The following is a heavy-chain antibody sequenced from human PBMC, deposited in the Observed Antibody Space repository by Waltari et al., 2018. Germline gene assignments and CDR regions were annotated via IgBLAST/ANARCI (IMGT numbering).Heavy chain of an antibody. CDR1: GYTFSAYY. V-gene: IGHV1-2*02. J-gene: IGHJ4*02. CDR3: AREGSHLTTVNDF. CDR2: INPRNGET. D-gene: IGHD4-4*01. Sequence: LVQSGAAVQNPVASVRVFCQTSGYTFSAYYRHWVRQAPGQGLEGMGWINPRNGETKYTQTFNGRVTLTRDTSINTAYMELSSLIFDDTAVYYCAREGSHLTTVNDFWGQGTLVIVSS.